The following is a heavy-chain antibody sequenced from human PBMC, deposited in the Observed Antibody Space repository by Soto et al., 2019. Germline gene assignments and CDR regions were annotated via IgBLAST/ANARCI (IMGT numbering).Heavy chain of an antibody. J-gene: IGHJ3*02. CDR1: GGSISSYY. Sequence: QVQLQESGPGLVKPSETLSLTCTVSGGSISSYYWSWIRQPPGKGLEWIGYIYYSGSTNYNPSLKSRVTISVDTSKNQFSLKLSSVTAAYTAVYYCARSPGEQQLQTFDIWGQGTMVTVSS. V-gene: IGHV4-59*01. D-gene: IGHD6-13*01. CDR3: ARSPGEQQLQTFDI. CDR2: IYYSGST.